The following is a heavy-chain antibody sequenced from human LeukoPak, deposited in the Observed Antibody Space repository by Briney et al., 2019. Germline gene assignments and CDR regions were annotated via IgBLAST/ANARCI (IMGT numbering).Heavy chain of an antibody. D-gene: IGHD2-15*01. V-gene: IGHV3-30*18. CDR1: GFSFSTYG. J-gene: IGHJ4*02. Sequence: PGRSLRLSCAASGFSFSTYGMHWVRQAPGKGLEWVAVISHDGSEKCYVDSVKGRFTISRDNSKNTLFLHMSTLGAEDTALYYCAKDGRSARLGYYFDYWGQGTLVTVSS. CDR3: AKDGRSARLGYYFDY. CDR2: ISHDGSEK.